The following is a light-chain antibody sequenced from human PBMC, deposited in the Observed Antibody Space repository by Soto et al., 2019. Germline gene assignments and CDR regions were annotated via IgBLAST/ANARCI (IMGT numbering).Light chain of an antibody. J-gene: IGKJ1*01. CDR3: QHYNSYSEA. CDR1: QTISSW. Sequence: DIQMTQSPSTLSGSVGDRVTITCWASQTISSWLAWYQQKPGKAPKLLIYKASTLKSGVPSRFSGSGSGTEFTLTIISLQPDDFATYYCQHYNSYSEAFGQGTKVDIK. V-gene: IGKV1-5*03. CDR2: KAS.